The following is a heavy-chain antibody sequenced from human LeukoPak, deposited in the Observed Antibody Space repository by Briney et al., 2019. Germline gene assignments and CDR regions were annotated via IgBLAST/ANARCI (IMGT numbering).Heavy chain of an antibody. Sequence: SETLSLTCTVSGGSINSSSYYWGWIRQPPGKGLEWIGTIYYSGSTNYNPSLKSRVTISIDTSKNQFSLNLTSVTAADTAVYYCARGGLGGITAYSNYLFDYWGQGTLVTVSS. CDR2: IYYSGST. CDR3: ARGGLGGITAYSNYLFDY. CDR1: GGSINSSSYY. V-gene: IGHV4-39*07. J-gene: IGHJ4*02. D-gene: IGHD4-11*01.